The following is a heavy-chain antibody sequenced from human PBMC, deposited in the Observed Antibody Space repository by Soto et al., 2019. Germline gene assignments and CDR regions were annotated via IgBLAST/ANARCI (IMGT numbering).Heavy chain of an antibody. CDR1: GFTFSSYA. Sequence: EVQLLESGGGLVQPGGSLRLSCAASGFTFSSYAISWVRQAPGKGLEWVSAISGSGGSTYYADSVKGRFTISRDNSKNTLYLQMNSLRAEDTAVYYCAAKGGGYCSSTSCYRGGYFYYGMDVWGQGTTVTVSS. D-gene: IGHD2-2*02. J-gene: IGHJ6*02. CDR3: AAKGGGYCSSTSCYRGGYFYYGMDV. V-gene: IGHV3-23*01. CDR2: ISGSGGST.